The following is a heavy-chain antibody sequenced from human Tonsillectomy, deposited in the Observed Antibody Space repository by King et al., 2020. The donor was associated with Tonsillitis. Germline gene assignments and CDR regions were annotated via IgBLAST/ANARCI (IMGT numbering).Heavy chain of an antibody. CDR1: GYSFTSYW. D-gene: IGHD3-9*01. CDR2: IDPSVSYT. V-gene: IGHV5-10-1*03. J-gene: IGHJ6*03. CDR3: ARRVLSYDILTGATFYYMDV. Sequence: VQLVQSGAEVKKPGESLRISGKGSGYSFTSYWISWVRQMPGKGLEWKGRIDPSVSYTNYSPSFQGHVTSSADKSISTAYLQWSSLKASDTAMYYCARRVLSYDILTGATFYYMDVWGKGTTVTVSS.